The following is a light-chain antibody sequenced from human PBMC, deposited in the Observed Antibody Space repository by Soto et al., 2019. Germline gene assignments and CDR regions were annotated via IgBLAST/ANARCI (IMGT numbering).Light chain of an antibody. CDR2: AAS. CDR3: QQLDSYPLT. V-gene: IGKV1-9*01. Sequence: DIQLTQSPSFLSASVGDRVTITCRASQDIRSYLAWYQQKAGKAPKVLIYAASTLQSGVPSRFSGSGSGTEFTLTISSLQPEDFATYYCQQLDSYPLTFGQGTKLEIK. CDR1: QDIRSY. J-gene: IGKJ2*01.